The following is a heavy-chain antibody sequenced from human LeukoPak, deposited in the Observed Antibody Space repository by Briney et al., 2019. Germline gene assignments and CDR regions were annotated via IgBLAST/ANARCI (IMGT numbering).Heavy chain of an antibody. V-gene: IGHV3-33*06. J-gene: IGHJ4*02. CDR1: GFTFSSYG. D-gene: IGHD6-19*01. Sequence: GGSLRLSCAASGFTFSSYGMHWVRQAPGKGLEWVAVIWYDGSNKYYADSVKGRFTISRDNSKNTLYLQMNSLRAEDTAVYYCAKRVAYSSGYYWDYWGQGTLVTVSS. CDR3: AKRVAYSSGYYWDY. CDR2: IWYDGSNK.